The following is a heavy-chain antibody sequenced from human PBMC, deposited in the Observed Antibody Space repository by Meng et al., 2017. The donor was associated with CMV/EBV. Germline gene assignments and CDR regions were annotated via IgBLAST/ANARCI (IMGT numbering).Heavy chain of an antibody. CDR2: IYYSGST. V-gene: IGHV4-39*07. J-gene: IGHJ4*02. Sequence: SETLSLTCTVSGGSISSSSYYWGWIRQPPGKGLEWIGSIYYSGSTYYNPSLKSRVTISVDTSKNQFSLKLSSVTAADTAVYYCARGQGVPRGDFWSGYYYYFDYWGQGTLVTVSS. D-gene: IGHD3-3*01. CDR3: ARGQGVPRGDFWSGYYYYFDY. CDR1: GGSISSSSYY.